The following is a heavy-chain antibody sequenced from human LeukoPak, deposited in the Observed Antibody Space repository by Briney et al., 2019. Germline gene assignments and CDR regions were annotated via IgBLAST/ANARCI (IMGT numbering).Heavy chain of an antibody. CDR3: ARASTLKGSSSPVYYYYYMDV. V-gene: IGHV4-39*01. Sequence: PSETLSLTCTVSGGSFSRSSYYWGWIRQPPGKGLEWIGSMYYSGRTYYNQSLKSRVTVSVDTSKNQFSLKLTSVTAADTAVYYCARASTLKGSSSPVYYYYYMDVWGKGTTVTVSS. J-gene: IGHJ6*03. D-gene: IGHD2-15*01. CDR2: MYYSGRT. CDR1: GGSFSRSSYY.